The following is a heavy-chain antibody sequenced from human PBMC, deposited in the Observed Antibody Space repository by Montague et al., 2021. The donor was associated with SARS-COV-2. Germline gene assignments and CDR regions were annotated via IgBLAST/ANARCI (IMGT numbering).Heavy chain of an antibody. D-gene: IGHD6-13*01. CDR3: ASGYSSSWDIFDY. V-gene: IGHV3-20*04. Sequence: SLRLSCAASGFTFDDYGMSWFRQAPGKGLEWVSGINWNGGSTGYADSVKGRFTISRDNAKNSLYLQMNSLRAEDTALYYCASGYSSSWDIFDYWGQGTLVTVSS. CDR2: INWNGGST. CDR1: GFTFDDYG. J-gene: IGHJ4*02.